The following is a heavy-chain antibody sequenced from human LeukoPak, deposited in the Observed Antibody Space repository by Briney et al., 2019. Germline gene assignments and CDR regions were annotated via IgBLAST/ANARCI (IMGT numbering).Heavy chain of an antibody. J-gene: IGHJ4*02. CDR2: ISYDGSNK. D-gene: IGHD1-26*01. Sequence: GRSLRLSCAASGFTFSSYAMHWVRQAPGKGLEWVAVISYDGSNKYYADSVKGRFTISRDNSKNTLYLQMNSLRAEDTAVYYCARDFGGSYCDYWGQGTLVTVSS. CDR3: ARDFGGSYCDY. CDR1: GFTFSSYA. V-gene: IGHV3-30-3*01.